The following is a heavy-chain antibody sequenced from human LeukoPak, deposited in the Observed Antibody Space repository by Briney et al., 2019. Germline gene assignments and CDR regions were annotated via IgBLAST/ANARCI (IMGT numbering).Heavy chain of an antibody. V-gene: IGHV3-53*05. CDR3: ARSTRALVPTADDAFDI. Sequence: GGSLRLSCAASGFTVSRNYMNWVRQAPGKGLEWVSIIHSVGTTYYADSVKGRCTISRDYSKNTLYLQMNSLRVEDTAVYYCARSTRALVPTADDAFDIWGRGTMVTVSS. J-gene: IGHJ3*02. CDR1: GFTVSRNY. D-gene: IGHD2-2*01. CDR2: IHSVGTT.